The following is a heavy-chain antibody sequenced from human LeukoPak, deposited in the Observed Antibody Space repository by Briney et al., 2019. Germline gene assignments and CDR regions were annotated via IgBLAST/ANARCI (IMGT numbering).Heavy chain of an antibody. CDR3: ARDRGIHGWFDP. V-gene: IGHV3-7*01. CDR2: IKPDGSEK. CDR1: EFTFSTYW. Sequence: GGSLRLSCAASEFTFSTYWISWVRQAPGKGLEWVANIKPDGSEKYYVDSVKGRFTISRDNAKNSLYLQMNSLRAEDTAVYYCARDRGIHGWFDPWGQGTLVTVSS. D-gene: IGHD6-13*01. J-gene: IGHJ5*02.